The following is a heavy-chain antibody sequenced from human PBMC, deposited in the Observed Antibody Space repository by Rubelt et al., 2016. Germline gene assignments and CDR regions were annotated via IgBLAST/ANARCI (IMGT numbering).Heavy chain of an antibody. Sequence: QVQLQQWGAGLLKPSETLSLTCAVYGGSFSGYYWSWIRQPPGKGLEWIGEINHSGSTNYNPSLKSRVTIAVDTSKNQFALKLSSVTAADTAVYYCALCGGGVQELWGQGTLVTVSS. D-gene: IGHD2-21*01. CDR3: ALCGGGVQEL. CDR2: INHSGST. V-gene: IGHV4-34*01. J-gene: IGHJ4*02. CDR1: GGSFSGYY.